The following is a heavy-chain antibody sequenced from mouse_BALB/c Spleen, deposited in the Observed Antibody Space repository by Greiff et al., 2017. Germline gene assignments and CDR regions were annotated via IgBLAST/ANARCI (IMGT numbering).Heavy chain of an antibody. J-gene: IGHJ4*01. CDR1: GYTFTSYW. V-gene: IGHV1-7*01. CDR2: INPSTGYT. Sequence: VQLQQSGAELAKPGASVKMSCKASGYTFTSYWMHWVKQRPGQGLEWIGYINPSTGYTEYNQKFKDKATLTADKSSSTASMQLSSLTSEDSAVYYCARAHGYYAMDYWGQGTSVTVSS. CDR3: ARAHGYYAMDY.